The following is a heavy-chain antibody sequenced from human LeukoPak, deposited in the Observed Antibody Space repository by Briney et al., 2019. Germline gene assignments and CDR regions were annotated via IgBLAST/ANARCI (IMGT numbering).Heavy chain of an antibody. V-gene: IGHV3-53*01. D-gene: IGHD4/OR15-4a*01. J-gene: IGHJ4*02. Sequence: GGSLRLFCTVSGFTVSSNSMSWVRQAPGKGLEWVSFIYSDNTHYSDSVKGRFTISRDNSKNTLYLQMNSLRAEDTAVYYCARRAGAYSHPYDYWGQGTLVTVSS. CDR2: IYSDNT. CDR3: ARRAGAYSHPYDY. CDR1: GFTVSSNS.